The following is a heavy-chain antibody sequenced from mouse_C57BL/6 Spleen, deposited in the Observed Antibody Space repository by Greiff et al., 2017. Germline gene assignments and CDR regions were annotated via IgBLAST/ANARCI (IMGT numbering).Heavy chain of an antibody. J-gene: IGHJ2*01. CDR2: IYPGDGDT. V-gene: IGHV1-80*01. CDR1: GYAFSSYW. Sequence: QVQLKESGAELVKPGASVKISCKASGYAFSSYWMNWVKQRPGKGLEWIGQIYPGDGDTNYNGKFKGKATLTADKSSSTAYMQLSSLTSEDSAVYFCARNEAGYYFDYWGQGTTLTVSS. CDR3: ARNEAGYYFDY. D-gene: IGHD3-2*02.